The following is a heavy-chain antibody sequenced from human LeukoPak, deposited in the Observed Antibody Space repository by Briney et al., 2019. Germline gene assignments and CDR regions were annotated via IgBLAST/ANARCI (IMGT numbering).Heavy chain of an antibody. V-gene: IGHV3-64*01. D-gene: IGHD6-6*01. J-gene: IGHJ4*02. CDR2: ISSNGGST. Sequence: GGSLRLSCAASGFTFSSYAMHWVRQAPGKGLEYVSAISSNGGSTYYANSVKGRFTISRDNSKNTLYLQMGSLRAEDMAVYYCARGFLYSSSSFGYWGQGTLVTVSS. CDR1: GFTFSSYA. CDR3: ARGFLYSSSSFGY.